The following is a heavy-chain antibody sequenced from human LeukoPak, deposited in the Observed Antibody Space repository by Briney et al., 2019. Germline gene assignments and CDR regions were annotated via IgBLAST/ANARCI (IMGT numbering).Heavy chain of an antibody. CDR2: ISGSGVNI. CDR3: AKEDLTVVRESLDY. D-gene: IGHD4-23*01. CDR1: GFTFSGYG. V-gene: IGHV3-23*01. J-gene: IGHJ4*02. Sequence: TGGSLRLSCSASGFTFSGYGMSWVRRAPGKGLEWVSAISGSGVNIKYADSVKGRFTISRDNSKNTLYLQLNSLRAEDTAVYYCAKEDLTVVRESLDYWGQGTLVTVSS.